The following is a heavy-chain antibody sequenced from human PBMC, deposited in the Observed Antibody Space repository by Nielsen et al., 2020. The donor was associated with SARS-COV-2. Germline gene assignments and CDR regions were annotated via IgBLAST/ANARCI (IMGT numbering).Heavy chain of an antibody. J-gene: IGHJ4*02. Sequence: GGSLRLSCAASGFTFDDYAMHWVRQAPGKGLEWVSGISWNSGSIGYADSVKGRFTISRDNAKNSLYLQMNSLRAEDTALYYCAKDIRRYSYGYDPLDYWGQGTLVTVSS. CDR3: AKDIRRYSYGYDPLDY. D-gene: IGHD5-18*01. CDR2: ISWNSGSI. V-gene: IGHV3-9*01. CDR1: GFTFDDYA.